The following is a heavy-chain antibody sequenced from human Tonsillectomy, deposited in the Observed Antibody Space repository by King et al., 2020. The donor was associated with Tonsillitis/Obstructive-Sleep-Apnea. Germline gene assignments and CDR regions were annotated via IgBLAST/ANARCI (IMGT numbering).Heavy chain of an antibody. D-gene: IGHD4-17*01. CDR3: TTASPVTTTYHYYYHMDV. J-gene: IGHJ6*03. Sequence: VQLVESEGGLVEPGGSLRLSCAASGFTFSNTWMSWVRQAPGRGLEWVGRIKSKRDGATIDYAAPVKGRFTISRHDSKNMLYLEMNSLKTEDTAVYYCTTASPVTTTYHYYYHMDVWGKGTTVTVSS. V-gene: IGHV3-15*01. CDR2: IKSKRDGATI. CDR1: GFTFSNTW.